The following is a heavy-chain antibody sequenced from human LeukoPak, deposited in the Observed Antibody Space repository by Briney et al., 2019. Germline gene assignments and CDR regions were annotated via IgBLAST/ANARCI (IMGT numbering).Heavy chain of an antibody. CDR3: ARGQQWLVVWFDP. Sequence: SVKVSCKASGGTFSSYAISWVRQAPGQGLEWMGGIIPIFGTANYAQKFQGRVTITADESTSTAYMELSSLRSEDTAVCYCARGQQWLVVWFDPWVQGTLVTVCS. V-gene: IGHV1-69*13. CDR1: GGTFSSYA. CDR2: IIPIFGTA. J-gene: IGHJ5*02. D-gene: IGHD6-19*01.